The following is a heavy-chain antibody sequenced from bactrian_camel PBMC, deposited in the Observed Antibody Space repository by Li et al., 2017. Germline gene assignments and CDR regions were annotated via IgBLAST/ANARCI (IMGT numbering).Heavy chain of an antibody. J-gene: IGHJ4*01. CDR1: GWTLDDRD. CDR3: GAVRAAICSMQWTPRMFPY. CDR2: ISSGDRT. V-gene: IGHV3S55*01. Sequence: HVQLVESGGGSVQAGGSLRLSCSASGWTLDDRDMGWYRQATGSECELVSTISSGDRTSYRDSVRGRFTISHDNVKNTVYLQMDSLNPEDSGMYYCGAVRAAICSMQWTPRMFPYWGQGTQVTVS. D-gene: IGHD2*01.